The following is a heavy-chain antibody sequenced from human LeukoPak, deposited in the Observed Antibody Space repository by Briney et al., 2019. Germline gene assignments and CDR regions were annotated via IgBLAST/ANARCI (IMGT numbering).Heavy chain of an antibody. CDR3: ARTGIVGVNVEDAFDI. J-gene: IGHJ3*02. CDR1: GGSISSTSYS. V-gene: IGHV4-39*07. Sequence: KTSETLSLTCTVSGGSISSTSYSWGWIRQPPGKGLEWVGNIYYSGSTYYNPSLKSRVTISVDTSKNQFSLKLSSVTAADTAVYYCARTGIVGVNVEDAFDIWGQGTMVTVSS. D-gene: IGHD1-26*01. CDR2: IYYSGST.